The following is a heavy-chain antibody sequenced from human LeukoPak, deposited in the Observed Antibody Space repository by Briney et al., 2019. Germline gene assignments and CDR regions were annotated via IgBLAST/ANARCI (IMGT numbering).Heavy chain of an antibody. CDR2: IYPGDSDT. CDR3: ARHSPDAAAGFALFDY. D-gene: IGHD6-13*01. CDR1: GYSFTSYW. Sequence: GESLKISCKGSGYSFTSYWIGWVRQMPGKGLEWMGIIYPGDSDTRYSPSFQGQVTISADKSISTAYLQWSSLRASDTAMYYCARHSPDAAAGFALFDYWGQGTLVTVSS. V-gene: IGHV5-51*01. J-gene: IGHJ4*02.